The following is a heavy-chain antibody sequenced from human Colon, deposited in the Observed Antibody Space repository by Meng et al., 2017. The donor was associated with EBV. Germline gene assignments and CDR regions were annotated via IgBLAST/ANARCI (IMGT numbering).Heavy chain of an antibody. CDR2: IYSSGNT. CDR3: ARNYYFDY. J-gene: IGHJ4*02. V-gene: IGHV4-30-4*01. Sequence: QVPLQESGPGWVKPSQTLSLTCTVSGDSITSGDYSWNWIRQPPGKGLEWIGYIYSSGNTFYNPSPHSRVTMSVDTSKNQFSLRLSSVTAADTAVYYCARNYYFDYWGQGTLVTVSS. CDR1: GDSITSGDYS.